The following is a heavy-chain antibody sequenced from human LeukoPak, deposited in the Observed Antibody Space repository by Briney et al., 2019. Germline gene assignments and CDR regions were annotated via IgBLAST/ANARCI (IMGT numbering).Heavy chain of an antibody. D-gene: IGHD1-26*01. Sequence: GGSLRLSCAASGFTFSSYSMNWVRQAPGKGLEWVSYISSSSSTIYYADSVKGRFTISRDNSKNTLYLQMSSLRAEDTAVYYCARAIVGAYFDYWGQGTLVTVSS. CDR2: ISSSSSTI. V-gene: IGHV3-48*01. J-gene: IGHJ4*02. CDR3: ARAIVGAYFDY. CDR1: GFTFSSYS.